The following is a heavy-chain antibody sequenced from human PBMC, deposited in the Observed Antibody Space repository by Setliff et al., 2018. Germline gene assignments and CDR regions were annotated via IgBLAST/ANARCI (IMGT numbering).Heavy chain of an antibody. CDR1: GGSISPYF. V-gene: IGHV4-59*01. J-gene: IGHJ4*02. Sequence: SETLSLTCTVSGGSISPYFWSWIRQPPGKGLEWIGYIYHNGNTNFNPSLKSRVNMSVDTSKNQLALNLKSVTAADTAVYYCARDRTILGATDYWGQGTLVTVSS. CDR2: IYHNGNT. CDR3: ARDRTILGATDY. D-gene: IGHD1-26*01.